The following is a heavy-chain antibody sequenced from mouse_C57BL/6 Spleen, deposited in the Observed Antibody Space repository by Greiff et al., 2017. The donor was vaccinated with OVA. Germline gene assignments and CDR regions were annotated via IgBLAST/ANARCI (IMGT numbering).Heavy chain of an antibody. D-gene: IGHD2-1*01. Sequence: QVQLQQSGPELVKPGASVKISCKASGYAFSSSWMNWVKQRPGQGLEWIGRIYPADGVTKYNGKFKGKATLTADKPSSTAYMQLSSMTSEDSAVYYGARGGGNSRYYFDYWGQGTTLTVSS. CDR2: IYPADGVT. CDR1: GYAFSSSW. CDR3: ARGGGNSRYYFDY. J-gene: IGHJ2*01. V-gene: IGHV1-82*01.